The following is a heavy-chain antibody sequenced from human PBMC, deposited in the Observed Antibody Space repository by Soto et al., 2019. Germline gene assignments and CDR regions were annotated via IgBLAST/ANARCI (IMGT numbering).Heavy chain of an antibody. CDR1: GFTFRNFG. CDR3: TSQIATGY. J-gene: IGHJ4*02. D-gene: IGHD6-13*01. CDR2: ISNDGNTK. Sequence: QVQLVESGGGVVQPGRSLRLSCAASGFTFRNFGMHWVRQAPGKGLEWVSVISNDGNTKYYADSVKGRFTISRDNSENTLYLQMNSLRGDDRAFYYCTSQIATGYWGQGTLVTVSS. V-gene: IGHV3-30*03.